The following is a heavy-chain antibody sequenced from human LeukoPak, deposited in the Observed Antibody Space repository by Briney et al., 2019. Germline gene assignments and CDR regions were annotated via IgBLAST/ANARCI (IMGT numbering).Heavy chain of an antibody. V-gene: IGHV3-48*01. CDR2: ISISTTTV. CDR3: GSISGGPSGDF. Sequence: GGSLRLSWSASGFSFSDYGMSWVRQAPGKGLGWVSYISISTTTVYYTDSVTGRFTISRDNSKNTLYLQMNSLRAEDTAVYYCGSISGGPSGDFWGQGTLVTVSS. J-gene: IGHJ4*02. CDR1: GFSFSDYG. D-gene: IGHD3-10*01.